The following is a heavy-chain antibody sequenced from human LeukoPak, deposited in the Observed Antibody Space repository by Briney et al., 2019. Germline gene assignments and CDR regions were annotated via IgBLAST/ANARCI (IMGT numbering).Heavy chain of an antibody. CDR1: GGSISSYY. D-gene: IGHD1-26*01. J-gene: IGHJ6*02. CDR2: IYTSGST. Sequence: SETLSLTCTVSGGSISSYYWSWIRQPAGKGLEWIGRIYTSGSTNYNPSLKSRVTMSVDTSKNQFSLKLSSVTAADTAVYYCARLIVGATRYYNGMDVWGQGTTVTVSS. V-gene: IGHV4-4*07. CDR3: ARLIVGATRYYNGMDV.